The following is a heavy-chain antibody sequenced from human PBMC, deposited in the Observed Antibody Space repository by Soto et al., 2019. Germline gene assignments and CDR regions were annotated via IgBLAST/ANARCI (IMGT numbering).Heavy chain of an antibody. CDR3: AKDTAPGFYDANGHLDY. J-gene: IGHJ4*02. D-gene: IGHD2-8*01. V-gene: IGHV3-9*01. CDR1: GISFDDYA. CDR2: INWDSGDI. Sequence: LRLSCVVSGISFDDYAMHWVRQVPGKGLEWVSGINWDSGDIGYADSVKGRFTISRDNAKNSLYLQMNSLKTEDTALYYCAKDTAPGFYDANGHLDYWGQGTPVTVSS.